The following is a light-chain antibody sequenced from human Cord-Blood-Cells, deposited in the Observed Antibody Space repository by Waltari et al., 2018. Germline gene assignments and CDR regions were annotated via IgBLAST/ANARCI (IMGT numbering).Light chain of an antibody. V-gene: IGLV2-14*03. CDR1: SSDVGGYNY. J-gene: IGLJ3*02. Sequence: QSALTQPASVSGSPGQSITISCTGTSSDVGGYNYVPWYQHHPGKAPKRMIYDVSRRPSGVSNRFSGSKSGNTASLTISGLQAEDEADYYCSSYTSSSTLVFGGGTKLTVL. CDR3: SSYTSSSTLV. CDR2: DVS.